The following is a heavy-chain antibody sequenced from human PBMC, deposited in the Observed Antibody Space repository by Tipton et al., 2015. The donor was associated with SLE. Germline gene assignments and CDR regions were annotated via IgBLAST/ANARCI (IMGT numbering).Heavy chain of an antibody. D-gene: IGHD2-2*02. Sequence: TLSLTCTVSGGSISSSSYYWGWIRQTPGEGLEWIGEINHTGGTNYNPSLESRVTMSVDTSKNHFSLKLYSVTAADTAVYYCAREDSSSWFYTRFDPWGQGTLVTVSS. J-gene: IGHJ5*02. CDR3: AREDSSSWFYTRFDP. V-gene: IGHV4-39*02. CDR2: INHTGGT. CDR1: GGSISSSSYY.